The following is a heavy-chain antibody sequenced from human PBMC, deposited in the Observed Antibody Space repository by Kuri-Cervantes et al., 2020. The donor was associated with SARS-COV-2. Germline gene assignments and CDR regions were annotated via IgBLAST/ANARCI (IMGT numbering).Heavy chain of an antibody. Sequence: SVKVCCKASGYTFTSYDINWVRQAPGQGLEWMGGIIPIFGTANYAQKFQGRVTITTDESTSTAYMELSSLRSEDTAVYYCARAGWGSGSAPARDYYYMDVWGKGTTVTVSS. CDR3: ARAGWGSGSAPARDYYYMDV. CDR2: IIPIFGTA. V-gene: IGHV1-69*05. CDR1: GYTFTSYD. J-gene: IGHJ6*03. D-gene: IGHD1-26*01.